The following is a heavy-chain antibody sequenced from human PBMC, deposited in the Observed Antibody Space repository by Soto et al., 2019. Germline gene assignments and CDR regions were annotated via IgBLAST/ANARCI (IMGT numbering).Heavy chain of an antibody. CDR3: ARDRQYSHFGSGYKYEGPYGMDV. D-gene: IGHD3-3*02. CDR1: GGSFSGYY. Sequence: PSETLSLTCAVHGGSFSGYYWTWIRQAPGKGLAWIGEIDHSGGTNYNSSLKSRVSISVDTSKNQFSLILLSVTAADTGVYYCARDRQYSHFGSGYKYEGPYGMDVWGQGTTVTVSS. J-gene: IGHJ6*02. V-gene: IGHV4-34*01. CDR2: IDHSGGT.